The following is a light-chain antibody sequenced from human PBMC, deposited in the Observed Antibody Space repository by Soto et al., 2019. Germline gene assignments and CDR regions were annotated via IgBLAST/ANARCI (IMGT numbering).Light chain of an antibody. CDR3: QQYNTYLTWT. CDR2: DSS. Sequence: DIQMTQSPSTLSASVGDRVTITCRASQSISSWLAWYQQKPGRAPKLLIYDSSSLESGVPSRFSGSGSRTEFTLTITSLQPEDAATYYCQQYNTYLTWTFGQGTKVDI. J-gene: IGKJ1*01. CDR1: QSISSW. V-gene: IGKV1-5*01.